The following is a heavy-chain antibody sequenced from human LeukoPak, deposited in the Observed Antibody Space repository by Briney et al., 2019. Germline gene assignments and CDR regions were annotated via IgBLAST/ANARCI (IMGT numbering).Heavy chain of an antibody. CDR1: GGSIISTSYY. CDR2: IYYSGST. D-gene: IGHD2-15*01. J-gene: IGHJ3*02. V-gene: IGHV4-39*01. Sequence: SETLSHTCSVPGGSIISTSYYGDWIRQPPGKQLEWIGSIYYSGSTYYNPSLKSRVTISVDTSKNQFSLKLSSVIAADTAVYYCASLLRDIVVVVAATPRRDAFDIWGQGTMVTVSS. CDR3: ASLLRDIVVVVAATPRRDAFDI.